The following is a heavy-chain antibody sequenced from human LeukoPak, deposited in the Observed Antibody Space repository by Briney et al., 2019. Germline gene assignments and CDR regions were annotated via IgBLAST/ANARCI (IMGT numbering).Heavy chain of an antibody. CDR3: AKGAGPPWFDP. CDR1: GASISSDTSF. D-gene: IGHD6-19*01. Sequence: SQTLSHTCTVSGASISSDTSFWSWIRQPAGKGLEWIGRISSTGRTDYNPSLTSRVTISIDTSKNHFSMKLSSVTAADTAVYYCAKGAGPPWFDPWGQGTLVTVSS. J-gene: IGHJ5*02. CDR2: ISSTGRT. V-gene: IGHV4-61*02.